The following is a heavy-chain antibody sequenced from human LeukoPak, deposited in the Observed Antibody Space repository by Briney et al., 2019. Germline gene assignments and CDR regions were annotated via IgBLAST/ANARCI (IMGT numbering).Heavy chain of an antibody. CDR3: ARSPYCSSTSCYLFNWFDP. D-gene: IGHD2-2*01. Sequence: SETLSLTCAVSGYSISSGYYWGWIRQPPGKGLEWVGSIYHSGSTYYNPSLKRRVTISVDNSTTQFSLKLSSVTAADTAVYYCARSPYCSSTSCYLFNWFDPWGQGTLVTVSS. J-gene: IGHJ5*02. CDR1: GYSISSGYY. V-gene: IGHV4-38-2*01. CDR2: IYHSGST.